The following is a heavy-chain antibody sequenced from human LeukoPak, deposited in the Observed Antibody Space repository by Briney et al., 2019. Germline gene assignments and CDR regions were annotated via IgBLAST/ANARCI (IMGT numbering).Heavy chain of an antibody. D-gene: IGHD3-22*01. CDR1: GFTFSSYA. V-gene: IGHV3-23*01. Sequence: GGSLRLSCAASGFTFSSYAMSWVRQTPGKGLEWVSDISGSGGSAYYADSVKGRFTISRDNSKNTLYLQMNSLRAEDTAVYYCAGDSSGYYYVPYSWFDPWGQGTLVTVSS. CDR2: ISGSGGSA. J-gene: IGHJ5*02. CDR3: AGDSSGYYYVPYSWFDP.